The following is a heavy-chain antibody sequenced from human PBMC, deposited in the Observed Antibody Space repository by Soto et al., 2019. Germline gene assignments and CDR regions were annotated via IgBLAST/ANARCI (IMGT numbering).Heavy chain of an antibody. Sequence: QVQLVQSRGEVKKPGASVKVSCKTSGYSFTTYGISWVRQAPGQGLEWMGWISGYNGNTNYAQKLKGRLTMTTDTSTSAAYRELRSLTSDDTAVYYCAREGPAAYYYYGMDVWGQGSTVTVSS. CDR3: AREGPAAYYYYGMDV. CDR1: GYSFTTYG. V-gene: IGHV1-18*01. J-gene: IGHJ6*02. CDR2: ISGYNGNT.